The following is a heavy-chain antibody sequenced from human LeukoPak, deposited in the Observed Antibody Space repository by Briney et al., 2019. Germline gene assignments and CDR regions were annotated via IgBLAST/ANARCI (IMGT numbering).Heavy chain of an antibody. CDR1: GFTFSTYS. V-gene: IGHV3-7*03. CDR3: ATPLDYYDSSGYHQGGD. J-gene: IGHJ4*02. D-gene: IGHD3-22*01. Sequence: GGSLRLSCAASGFTFSTYSMNWVRQAPGKGLEWVANIKQDGSKKNYVDSVKGRFTISRDNAKNSLYLQMNSLRAEDTAVYYCATPLDYYDSSGYHQGGDWGQGTLVTVSS. CDR2: IKQDGSKK.